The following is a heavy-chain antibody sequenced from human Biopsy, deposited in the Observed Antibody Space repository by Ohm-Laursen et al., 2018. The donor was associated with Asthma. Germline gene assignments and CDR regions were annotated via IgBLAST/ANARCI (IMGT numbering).Heavy chain of an antibody. CDR3: AKGVYVGAFYFDS. CDR1: GFTFSAYT. J-gene: IGHJ4*02. V-gene: IGHV3-23*05. Sequence: SLRLSCAAPGFTFSAYTLAWVRQTPGKGLVWVSAISPSGNRTNYEDSVKGRFTISRDNSKNTVYLRIASLRAEDTAVYYCAKGVYVGAFYFDSWGRGALVIVSS. CDR2: ISPSGNRT. D-gene: IGHD5/OR15-5a*01.